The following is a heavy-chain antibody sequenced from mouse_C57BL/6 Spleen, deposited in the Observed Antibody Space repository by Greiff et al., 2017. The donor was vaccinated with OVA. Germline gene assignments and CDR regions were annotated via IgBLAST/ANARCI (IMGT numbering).Heavy chain of an antibody. J-gene: IGHJ4*01. V-gene: IGHV5-4*01. CDR1: GFTFSSYA. CDR3: AREGYAMDY. CDR2: ISDGGSYT. Sequence: EVKLAESGGGLVKPGGSLKLSCAASGFTFSSYAMSWVRQTPEKRLEWVATISDGGSYTYYPDNVKGRFTISRDNAKNNLYLQMSHLKSEDTAMYYCAREGYAMDYWGQGTSVTVSS.